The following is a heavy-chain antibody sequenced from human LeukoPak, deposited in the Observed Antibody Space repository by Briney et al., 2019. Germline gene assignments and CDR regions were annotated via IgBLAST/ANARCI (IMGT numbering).Heavy chain of an antibody. CDR2: ISGTSYTI. CDR1: GFTFSDYF. D-gene: IGHD5-18*01. V-gene: IGHV3-11*01. CDR3: ARDLVDTAMVNFDY. J-gene: IGHJ4*02. Sequence: PGGSLRLSCAASGFTFSDYFMSWIRQAPGKGLECISYISGTSYTIHYADSVKGRFTISRDNAKNSLYLQMNSLRAEDTAIYYCARDLVDTAMVNFDYWGQGTLVTVSS.